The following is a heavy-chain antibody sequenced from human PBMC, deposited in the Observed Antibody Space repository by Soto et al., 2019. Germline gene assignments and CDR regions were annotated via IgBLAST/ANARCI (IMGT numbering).Heavy chain of an antibody. CDR1: GFTFTAYT. D-gene: IGHD2-2*01. CDR3: ASLIQRSNVYYYALDV. V-gene: IGHV3-48*02. Sequence: EVPLVESGGGLVQPGGSLRLSCAASGFTFTAYTMNWVRQAPGMGLEWISYISTSSSTIHYADSVKGRFTISRDNAKNSLYLQMNSLRDEDTAVYYCASLIQRSNVYYYALDVWGQGTTVTVSS. J-gene: IGHJ6*02. CDR2: ISTSSSTI.